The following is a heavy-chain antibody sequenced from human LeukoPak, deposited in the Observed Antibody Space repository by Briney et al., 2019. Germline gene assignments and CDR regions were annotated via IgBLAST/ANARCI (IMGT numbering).Heavy chain of an antibody. CDR2: IYYSGST. CDR1: GGSISSGDYY. D-gene: IGHD6-6*01. Sequence: PSETLSLTCTVSGGSISSGDYYWSWIRQPPGKGLEWIGYIYYSGSTYYNPSLKSRVTISVDTSKNQFSLKLSSVTAADTAVYYCARDLEYSSSLGYWGQGTLVTVSS. V-gene: IGHV4-30-4*02. CDR3: ARDLEYSSSLGY. J-gene: IGHJ4*02.